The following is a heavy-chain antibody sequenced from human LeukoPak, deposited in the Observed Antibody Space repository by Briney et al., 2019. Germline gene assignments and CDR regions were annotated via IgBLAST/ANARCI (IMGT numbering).Heavy chain of an antibody. CDR1: GGSISSYY. CDR3: ARQPPYYHYVDV. Sequence: PSETLSLTCTVSGGSISSYYWSWIRQPPGKGLEWIGYIYASGSTDYNPSLKSRVTISVDTSENQFSLKLSSVTAADTAVYYCARQPPYYHYVDVWGTGTTVTVSS. J-gene: IGHJ6*03. V-gene: IGHV4-4*09. D-gene: IGHD3-10*01. CDR2: IYASGST.